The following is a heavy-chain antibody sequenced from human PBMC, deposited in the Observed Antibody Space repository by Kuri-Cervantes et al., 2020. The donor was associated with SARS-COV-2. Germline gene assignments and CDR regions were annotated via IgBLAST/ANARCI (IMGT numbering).Heavy chain of an antibody. J-gene: IGHJ4*02. CDR3: ARDPGIAVAGGFDY. D-gene: IGHD6-19*01. CDR1: GGSISSSSYY. Sequence: ESLKISCTVSGGSISSSSYYWGWIRQPPGKGLEWIGSIYYSGSTYYNPSLKSRVTISVDTSKNQFSLKLSSVIAADTAVYYCARDPGIAVAGGFDYWGQGTLVTVSS. CDR2: IYYSGST. V-gene: IGHV4-39*07.